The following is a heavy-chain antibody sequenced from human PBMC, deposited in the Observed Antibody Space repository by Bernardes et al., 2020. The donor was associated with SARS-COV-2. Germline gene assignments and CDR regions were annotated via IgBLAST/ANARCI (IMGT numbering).Heavy chain of an antibody. J-gene: IGHJ4*02. CDR1: GGSISSSAYY. CDR2: IYYSGST. CDR3: ARHRRDDYTFDY. Sequence: SEPLSLTCTVSGGSISSSAYYWGWIRQPPGKGLEWIGSIYYSGSTYYNPSLKSRVTISADTSNNQFSLKLTSVTAADTAVFYCARHRRDDYTFDYWGQGTLVTVSS. V-gene: IGHV4-39*01. D-gene: IGHD4-4*01.